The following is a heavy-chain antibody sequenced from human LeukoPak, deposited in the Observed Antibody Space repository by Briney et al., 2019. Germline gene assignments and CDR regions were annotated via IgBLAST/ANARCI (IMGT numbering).Heavy chain of an antibody. CDR3: ARVTGYRIEDYFDY. CDR1: GGSISSYY. D-gene: IGHD6-13*01. Sequence: SETLSLTCTVSGGSISSYYWSWIRQPPGKGLEWIGYIYYSGSTNYNPSLKSRVTISVETSKNKFSLKLRSVTAADTAVYYCARVTGYRIEDYFDYWGQGTLVTVSS. J-gene: IGHJ4*02. CDR2: IYYSGST. V-gene: IGHV4-59*01.